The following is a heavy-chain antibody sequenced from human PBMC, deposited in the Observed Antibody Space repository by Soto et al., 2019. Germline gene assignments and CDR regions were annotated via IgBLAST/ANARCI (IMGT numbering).Heavy chain of an antibody. V-gene: IGHV3-30-3*01. J-gene: IGHJ4*02. CDR2: ISYDGSNK. Sequence: HPGGSLRLSCAASGFTFSSYAMHWVRQAPGKGLEWVAVISYDGSNKYYADSVKGRFTISRDNSKNTLYLQMNSLRAEDTAVYYCAREGGYCSSTTCYVYPFDYWGRGTLVTVSS. D-gene: IGHD2-2*01. CDR1: GFTFSSYA. CDR3: AREGGYCSSTTCYVYPFDY.